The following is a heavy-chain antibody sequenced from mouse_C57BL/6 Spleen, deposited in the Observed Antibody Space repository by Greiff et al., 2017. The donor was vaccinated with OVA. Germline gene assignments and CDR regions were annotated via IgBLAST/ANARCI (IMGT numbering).Heavy chain of an antibody. Sequence: EVQLQQSGPELVKPGASVKISCKASGYTFTDYYMNWVKQSHGKSLEWIGDINPNNGGTSYNQKFKGKATLTVDKSSSTAYMELRSLTSEDSAVYYCARRDDYVYYAMDYWGQGTSVTVSS. J-gene: IGHJ4*01. CDR3: ARRDDYVYYAMDY. CDR1: GYTFTDYY. V-gene: IGHV1-26*01. CDR2: INPNNGGT. D-gene: IGHD2-4*01.